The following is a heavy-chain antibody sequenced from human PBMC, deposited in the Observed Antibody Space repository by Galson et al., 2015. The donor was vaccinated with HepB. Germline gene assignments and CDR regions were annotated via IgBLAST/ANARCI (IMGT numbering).Heavy chain of an antibody. CDR1: GFPFSSCT. CDR3: AKLSNYDILTGYPLGAFDM. Sequence: SLRLSCAASGFPFSSCTMGWVRQAPGKGLEWVSSISGSSTYIYYADSVEGRFTISRDNTKNSLYLQMNSLRAEDTALYYCAKLSNYDILTGYPLGAFDMWGQGTMVTVSS. J-gene: IGHJ3*02. CDR2: ISGSSTYI. D-gene: IGHD3-9*01. V-gene: IGHV3-21*04.